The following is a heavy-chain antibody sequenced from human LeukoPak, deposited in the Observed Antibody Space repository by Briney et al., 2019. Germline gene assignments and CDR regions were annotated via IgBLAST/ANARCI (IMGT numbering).Heavy chain of an antibody. Sequence: GGSLRLSCAASGFTFSSYEMNWVRQAPGKGLEWVSYISSSGSTIYYADSVKGRFTISRDNAKNSLYLQMNSLRAEDTAVYYCASWEMPTTTGFDYWGQGTLVTVSS. V-gene: IGHV3-48*03. CDR3: ASWEMPTTTGFDY. CDR1: GFTFSSYE. J-gene: IGHJ4*02. D-gene: IGHD5-24*01. CDR2: ISSSGSTI.